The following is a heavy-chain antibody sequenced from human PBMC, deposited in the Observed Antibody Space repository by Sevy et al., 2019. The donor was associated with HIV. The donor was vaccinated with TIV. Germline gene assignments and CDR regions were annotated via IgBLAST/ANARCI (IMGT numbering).Heavy chain of an antibody. CDR1: GFIFSNSW. Sequence: GGSLRLSCAASGFIFSNSWMGWVRQAPGRGLECVAAIKPDGSDKYYVDSVKGRFIVSRANAKNSLFLQMNSLRDEDTVVYYCGQGWGGHWGQGALVTVSS. D-gene: IGHD3-16*01. V-gene: IGHV3-7*01. J-gene: IGHJ4*02. CDR2: IKPDGSDK. CDR3: GQGWGGH.